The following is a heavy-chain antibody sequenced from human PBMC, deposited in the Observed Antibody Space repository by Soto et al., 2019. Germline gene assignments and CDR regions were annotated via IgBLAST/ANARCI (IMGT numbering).Heavy chain of an antibody. CDR1: GLTFKNYG. J-gene: IGHJ4*02. CDR2: ISEDGTYK. CDR3: ATKGQVDWLPVDY. D-gene: IGHD3-3*01. V-gene: IGHV3-30*03. Sequence: QVRLVESGGGVVQPGRSLRLSCAASGLTFKNYGMHWVRQAPGKGLEWVSVISEDGTYKYYGDSVRGRFTISRDNFDNTVSLQMNDVRPEDTGLYYCATKGQVDWLPVDYWGQGTLVTVSS.